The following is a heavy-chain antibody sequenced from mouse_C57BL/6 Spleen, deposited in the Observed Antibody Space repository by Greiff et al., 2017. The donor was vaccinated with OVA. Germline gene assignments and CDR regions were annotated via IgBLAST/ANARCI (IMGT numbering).Heavy chain of an antibody. J-gene: IGHJ2*01. V-gene: IGHV1-81*01. D-gene: IGHD1-1*01. CDR1: GYTFTSYG. CDR3: AREGGTTVVASGDFDY. Sequence: VKLMESGAELARPGASVKLSCKASGYTFTSYGISWVKQRTGQGLEWIGEIYPSSGNTYYNEKFKGKATLTADKSSSTAYMELRSLTSEDSAVYFGAREGGTTVVASGDFDYWGQGTTLTVSS. CDR2: IYPSSGNT.